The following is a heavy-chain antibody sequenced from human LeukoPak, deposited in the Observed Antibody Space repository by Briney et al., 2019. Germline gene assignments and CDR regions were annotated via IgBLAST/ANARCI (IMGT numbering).Heavy chain of an antibody. CDR1: GFTFSSYA. CDR3: AKRPYCSGGSCYGISSDY. V-gene: IGHV3-23*01. CDR2: ISGSGGST. Sequence: GGSLRLSRAASGFTFSSYAMSWVRQAPAKGLEWVSAISGSGGSTYYADSVKGRFTISRDNSKNTLYLQMNSLRAEDTAVYYCAKRPYCSGGSCYGISSDYWGQGTLVTVSS. D-gene: IGHD2-15*01. J-gene: IGHJ4*02.